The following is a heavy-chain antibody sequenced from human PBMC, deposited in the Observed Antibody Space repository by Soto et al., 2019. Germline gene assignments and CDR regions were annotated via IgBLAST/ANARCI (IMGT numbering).Heavy chain of an antibody. D-gene: IGHD6-13*01. V-gene: IGHV4-34*01. J-gene: IGHJ4*02. CDR2: INHSGGT. Sequence: SETLSLTCAVYGGSFSGYYWSWIRQPPGKGLEWIGEINHSGGTNYNPSLKSRVTISVDTSKNQFSLKLSSVTAADTAVYYCASRGAAAGSPPYFDYWGQGTLVTVSS. CDR1: GGSFSGYY. CDR3: ASRGAAAGSPPYFDY.